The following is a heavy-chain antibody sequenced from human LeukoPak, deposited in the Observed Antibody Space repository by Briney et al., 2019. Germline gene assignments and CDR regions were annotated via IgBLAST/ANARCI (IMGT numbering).Heavy chain of an antibody. V-gene: IGHV4-59*01. CDR2: IYYSGST. CDR3: ARCGGDCYLPSFDY. CDR1: GGSISSYY. J-gene: IGHJ4*02. Sequence: PSETLSLTRTVSGGSISSYYWSWIRQPPGKGLEWIRYIYYSGSTNYNPSLKSRVTISVDTSKNQFSLKLSSVTAADTAVYYCARCGGDCYLPSFDYWGQGTLVTVSS. D-gene: IGHD2-21*02.